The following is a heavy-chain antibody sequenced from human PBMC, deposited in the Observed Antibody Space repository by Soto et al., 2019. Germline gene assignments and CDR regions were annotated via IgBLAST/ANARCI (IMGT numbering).Heavy chain of an antibody. CDR2: IHSGGST. CDR1: GFTVSSNY. Sequence: EVQLVESGGGLVQPGGSLRLSCAASGFTVSSNYMSWVRQAPGKGLEWVSVIHSGGSTYYADSVKGRFTISRDNSKNTLYLQMNSLRAEDTAVHYCAREGFTSSSRGLDYWGQGTLVTVSS. D-gene: IGHD6-6*01. V-gene: IGHV3-66*01. CDR3: AREGFTSSSRGLDY. J-gene: IGHJ4*02.